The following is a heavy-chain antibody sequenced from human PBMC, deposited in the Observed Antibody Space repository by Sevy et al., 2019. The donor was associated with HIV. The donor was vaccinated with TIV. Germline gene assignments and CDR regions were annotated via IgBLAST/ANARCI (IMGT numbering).Heavy chain of an antibody. CDR1: GGSISSYY. V-gene: IGHV4-59*01. J-gene: IGHJ6*03. CDR3: ARDLKAYYCYYMDV. CDR2: IYYSGST. Sequence: WETLSLTCTVSGGSISSYYWSWIRQPPGKELEWIGYIYYSGSTNYNPSLKSRVTISVDTSKNQFSLKLSSVTAADTAVYYCARDLKAYYCYYMDVWGKGTTVTVSS.